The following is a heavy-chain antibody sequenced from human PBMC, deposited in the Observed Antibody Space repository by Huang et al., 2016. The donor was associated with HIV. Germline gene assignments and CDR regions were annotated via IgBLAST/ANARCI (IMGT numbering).Heavy chain of an antibody. D-gene: IGHD5-18*01. CDR3: ARPLLGYSNGYYFDC. Sequence: EVQLVQSGAEVKKPGESLKISCKGSGFTFTNYWIAWVRKMPGKGLGWMGSIYPGDSETTYSPSFRGQVTIAADKSINTAYLQWNSLKASDSAMYYCARPLLGYSNGYYFDCWGQGTLVTVSS. CDR1: GFTFTNYW. J-gene: IGHJ4*02. V-gene: IGHV5-51*03. CDR2: IYPGDSET.